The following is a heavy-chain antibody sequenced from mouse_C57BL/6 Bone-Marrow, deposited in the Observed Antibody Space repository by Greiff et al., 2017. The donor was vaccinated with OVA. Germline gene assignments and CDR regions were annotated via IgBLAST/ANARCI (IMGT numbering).Heavy chain of an antibody. CDR3: TADYGSSAWFAY. Sequence: EVKVEESGGGLVQPGGSMKLSCVASGFTFSNYWMNWVRQSPEKGLEWVAQIRLKSDNYATHYAESVKGRFTISRDDSKSSVYLQMNNLRAEDTGIYYCTADYGSSAWFAYWGQGTLVTVSA. J-gene: IGHJ3*01. D-gene: IGHD1-1*01. V-gene: IGHV6-3*01. CDR2: IRLKSDNYAT. CDR1: GFTFSNYW.